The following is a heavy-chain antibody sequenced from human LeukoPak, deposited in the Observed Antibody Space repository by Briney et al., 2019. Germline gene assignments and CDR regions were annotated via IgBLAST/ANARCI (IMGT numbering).Heavy chain of an antibody. CDR1: GFTFSSYG. J-gene: IGHJ6*02. V-gene: IGHV3-30*03. CDR3: ATDRVAGPDYYYGMDV. D-gene: IGHD6-19*01. Sequence: GGSLRLSCAASGFTFSSYGMHWVRQAPGKGLEWVAVISYDGSNKYYADSVKGRFTISRDNSKNTLYLQMNSLRAEDTAVYYCATDRVAGPDYYYGMDVWGQRTPVTASS. CDR2: ISYDGSNK.